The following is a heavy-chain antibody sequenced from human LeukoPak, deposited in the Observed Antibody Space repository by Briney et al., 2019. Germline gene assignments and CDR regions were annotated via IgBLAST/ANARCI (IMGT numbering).Heavy chain of an antibody. V-gene: IGHV4-34*01. Sequence: SETLSLTCAVSGGSFSTYYWSWIRQSPGKGLEGIAEINHRGDTNYNPSVKSRGTISVDTSKNQFSLKVNSLTAADTAVYYCARGPTISETGYFDYWGQGTLVTVSS. CDR1: GGSFSTYY. J-gene: IGHJ4*03. D-gene: IGHD1-1*01. CDR3: ARGPTISETGYFDY. CDR2: INHRGDT.